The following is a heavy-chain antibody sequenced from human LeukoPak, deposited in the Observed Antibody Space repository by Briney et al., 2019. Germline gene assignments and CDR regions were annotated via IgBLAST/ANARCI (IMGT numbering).Heavy chain of an antibody. V-gene: IGHV3-23*01. Sequence: GGSLRLSCAASGFTFSSYAMSWVRQAPGKGLEWVSVISGSGGNTYYADSVKGRFTISRDNSKNTLYLQMNSLRAEDTAIYYCAKDGKGAPVAGTGYFDYWGQGTLVTISS. J-gene: IGHJ4*02. D-gene: IGHD6-19*01. CDR2: ISGSGGNT. CDR3: AKDGKGAPVAGTGYFDY. CDR1: GFTFSSYA.